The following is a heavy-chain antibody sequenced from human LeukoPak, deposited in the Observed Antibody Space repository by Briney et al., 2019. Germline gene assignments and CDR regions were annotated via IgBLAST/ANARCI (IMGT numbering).Heavy chain of an antibody. Sequence: GGSLRLSCAASGFTFSTYWMNWVRRAPGKGLEWVANIKQDGNEKYYVDSVKGRFTISRDNAKNSLYLQMNSLRAEDTAMYYCARVRYGSGSYYYFDYWGQGTLVTVSS. CDR3: ARVRYGSGSYYYFDY. J-gene: IGHJ4*02. CDR2: IKQDGNEK. V-gene: IGHV3-7*01. CDR1: GFTFSTYW. D-gene: IGHD3-10*01.